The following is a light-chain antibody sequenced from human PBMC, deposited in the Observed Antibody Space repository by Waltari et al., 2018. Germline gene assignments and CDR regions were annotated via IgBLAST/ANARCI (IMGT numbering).Light chain of an antibody. CDR3: QTWGFGIEV. J-gene: IGLJ3*02. V-gene: IGLV4-69*01. CDR1: SGHSDYA. CDR2: VNSDGSQ. Sequence: QLVLTQPPSASASLGASVKLTCTLSSGHSDYAIAWHQQQPRKGPRYLMRVNSDGSQKKGDGIPDRFSGSSSGAERFLTYSSLQSEDEADYFCQTWGFGIEVFGGGTKLTVL.